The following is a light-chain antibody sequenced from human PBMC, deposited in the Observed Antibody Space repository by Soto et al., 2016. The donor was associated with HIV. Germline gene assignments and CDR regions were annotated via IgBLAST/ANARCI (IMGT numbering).Light chain of an antibody. CDR2: KDI. CDR3: QSADSSGTYQV. V-gene: IGLV3-25*03. J-gene: IGLJ1*01. Sequence: SYELTQPPSVSVSPGQTARITCSGDAVPKHNSYWYQQKPGKAPGLVIYKDIERPSGIPERFSGSSSGTTVTLTISAVQAEDEAEYYCQSADSSGTYQVFGPGTTVTVL. CDR1: AVPKHN.